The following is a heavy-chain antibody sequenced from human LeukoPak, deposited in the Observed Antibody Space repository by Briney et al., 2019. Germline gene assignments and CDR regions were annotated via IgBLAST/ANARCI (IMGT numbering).Heavy chain of an antibody. D-gene: IGHD1-1*01. CDR1: GGSISSNNW. CDR3: ARVNINNWHSCDY. CDR2: IYHSGSP. V-gene: IGHV4-4*02. Sequence: SETLSLTCAVSGGSISSNNWWGWVRQPPGKGLEWIGEIYHSGSPNYNPSLKSRVTISVDKSRNHFSLNLSSVTAADTAVYYCARVNINNWHSCDYWGQGTLVTVHS. J-gene: IGHJ4*02.